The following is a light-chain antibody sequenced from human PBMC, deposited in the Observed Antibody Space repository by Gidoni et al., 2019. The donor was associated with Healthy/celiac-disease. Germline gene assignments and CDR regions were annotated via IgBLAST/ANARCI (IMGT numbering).Light chain of an antibody. CDR2: AAS. CDR3: QQSYSTLT. J-gene: IGKJ3*01. V-gene: IGKV1-39*01. CDR1: QSISSY. Sequence: DIQMTQSPSSLSASVGDRVTITCRASQSISSYLNWYQQKPGKAPKLLIYAASSLQSGVPSMFSGSGSGTEFTLTISSLQPEDFATYYCQQSYSTLTFGPGTKVDIK.